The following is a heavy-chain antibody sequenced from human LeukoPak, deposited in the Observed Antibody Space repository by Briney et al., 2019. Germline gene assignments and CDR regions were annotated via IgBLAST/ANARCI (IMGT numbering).Heavy chain of an antibody. CDR1: GFTFSRYG. J-gene: IGHJ4*02. CDR3: ARDLGPGHSYGSADY. CDR2: ISYDGSKG. D-gene: IGHD5-18*01. V-gene: IGHV3-30*03. Sequence: PGGSLRLSCAASGFTFSRYGMHWVRQAPGKGLEGVAVISYDGSKGYYADSVKGRFTISRDNSKNTLYLQMNSLRAEDTALYYCARDLGPGHSYGSADYWGQGTLVTVSS.